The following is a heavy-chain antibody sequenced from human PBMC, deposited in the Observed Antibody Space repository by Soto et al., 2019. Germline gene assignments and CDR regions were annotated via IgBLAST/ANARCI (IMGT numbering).Heavy chain of an antibody. CDR2: ISYSSSSI. D-gene: IGHD3-10*01. CDR3: ARAGAGTGY. CDR1: GFTFSSYS. J-gene: IGHJ4*02. V-gene: IGHV3-48*02. Sequence: EVQLVESGGGLVQPGGSLRLSCAASGFTFSSYSMNRVRQAPGKGLEWISYISYSSSSIQYADSVKGRFTISRDNAKNSLYLQMSSLRDEDTAVYYCARAGAGTGYWGQGTLVTVAS.